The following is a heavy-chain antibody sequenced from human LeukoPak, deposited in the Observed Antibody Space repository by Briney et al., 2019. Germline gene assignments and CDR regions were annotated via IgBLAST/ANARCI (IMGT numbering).Heavy chain of an antibody. J-gene: IGHJ5*02. Sequence: GGSLRLSCAASGFTFSSYGMHWVRQAPGKGLEWGAFIRYDGSNKYYADSVKGRFTISRDNSKNTLYLQMNSLRAEDTAVYYCAKDPMVRGPQGNWFDPWGQGTLVTVSS. CDR1: GFTFSSYG. V-gene: IGHV3-30*02. CDR2: IRYDGSNK. CDR3: AKDPMVRGPQGNWFDP. D-gene: IGHD3-10*01.